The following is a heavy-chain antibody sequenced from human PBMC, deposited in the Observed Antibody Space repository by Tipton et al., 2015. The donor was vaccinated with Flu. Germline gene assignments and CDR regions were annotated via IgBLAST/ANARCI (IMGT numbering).Heavy chain of an antibody. Sequence: QLVQSGGGVVQPGRSLRLSCAASGFTFSSYGIHWVRQAPGKGLDWVAVISYDGSNKYYADSVKGRFTISRDNSKNTVYLQMNSLRPEDTAVYFCAKDPAPFGDLLVGNWFDPWGQGTPVTVSS. CDR2: ISYDGSNK. CDR3: AKDPAPFGDLLVGNWFDP. V-gene: IGHV3-30*18. D-gene: IGHD3-10*01. CDR1: GFTFSSYG. J-gene: IGHJ5*02.